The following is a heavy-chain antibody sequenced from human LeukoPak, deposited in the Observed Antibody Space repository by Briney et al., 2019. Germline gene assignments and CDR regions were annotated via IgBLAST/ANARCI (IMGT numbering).Heavy chain of an antibody. CDR1: GGTFSSYA. Sequence: SVKVSCKASGGTFSSYAISWVRQAPGQGLEWMGGIIPIFGTANYAQKFQGRVTITADESTSTAYMELSSLRSEDTAAYYCARDRQVVPAAINYDWFDPWGQGTLVTVSS. CDR3: ARDRQVVPAAINYDWFDP. CDR2: IIPIFGTA. D-gene: IGHD2-2*02. V-gene: IGHV1-69*13. J-gene: IGHJ5*02.